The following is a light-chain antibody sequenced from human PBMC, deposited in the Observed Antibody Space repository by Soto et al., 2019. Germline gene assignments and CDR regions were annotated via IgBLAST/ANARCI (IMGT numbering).Light chain of an antibody. CDR1: QSVRSNY. CDR2: GAS. V-gene: IGKV3-20*01. Sequence: EVVLTQSPGTLSLSPGERATLSCRASQSVRSNYLAWYQQKPGQSPRLHIYGASNRATGISDRFSGSGSGTDFTLTITRLEPEDFAVYYCQQFGGSPRISFGGGTKVDIK. J-gene: IGKJ4*01. CDR3: QQFGGSPRIS.